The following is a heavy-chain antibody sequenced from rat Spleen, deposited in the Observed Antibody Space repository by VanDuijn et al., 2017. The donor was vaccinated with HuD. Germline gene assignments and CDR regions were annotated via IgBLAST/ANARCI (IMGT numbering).Heavy chain of an antibody. Sequence: EVKLVESGDGLVQPGRSLKLSCAASGFKINDHWMGWVRQAPGKGLEWIGEINKDSSIRKYIPSLKEKINISRDNAQNTLYLQMSKLGSEDTAMYYCVREEGGVRDWGQGTLVTVSS. J-gene: IGHJ3*01. V-gene: IGHV4-2*01. CDR2: INKDSSIR. CDR1: GFKINDHW. CDR3: VREEGGVRD. D-gene: IGHD4-3*01.